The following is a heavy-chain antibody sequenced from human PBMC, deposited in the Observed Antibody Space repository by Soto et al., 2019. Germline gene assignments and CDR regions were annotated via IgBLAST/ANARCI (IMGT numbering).Heavy chain of an antibody. CDR3: ARDAGGYYSS. Sequence: EVQLVESGGGLVKPGGSLRLSCAASGFTFSSYSMNWVRQAPGKGLEWVSSISSSSSYIYYADSVKGRFTISRDNAKNSLYLQMNSLRADDTAVYYCARDAGGYYSSWGQGTLVTVSS. J-gene: IGHJ4*02. D-gene: IGHD3-22*01. V-gene: IGHV3-21*01. CDR1: GFTFSSYS. CDR2: ISSSSSYI.